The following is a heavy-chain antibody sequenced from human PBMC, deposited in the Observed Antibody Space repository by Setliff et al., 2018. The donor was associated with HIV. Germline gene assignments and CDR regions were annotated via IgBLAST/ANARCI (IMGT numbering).Heavy chain of an antibody. CDR1: GGSIKSSSYY. V-gene: IGHV4-39*07. D-gene: IGHD6-13*01. CDR3: ARVPTSSWYVTTQRTKEYFHH. Sequence: PSETLSLTCTVSGGSIKSSSYYWGWIRQPPGKGLEWIGSICYSGNTYYNPSLKSRVTISEDTSRNQFSLRLSSVTAADTAIYYCARVPTSSWYVTTQRTKEYFHHWGQGTLVTVSS. CDR2: ICYSGNT. J-gene: IGHJ1*01.